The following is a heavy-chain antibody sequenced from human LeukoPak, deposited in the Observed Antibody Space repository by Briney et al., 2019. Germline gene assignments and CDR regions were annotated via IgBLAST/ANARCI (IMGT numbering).Heavy chain of an antibody. Sequence: GGSLRLSCAASGFTFSSYAMSWVRQAPGKGLEWVSAISGSGGSTYYADSVKGRFTISRDNSKNTLYLQMNSLRAEDTAVYYCARAFTGYSSGGFDYWGQGTLVTVSS. CDR1: GFTFSSYA. J-gene: IGHJ4*02. CDR3: ARAFTGYSSGGFDY. D-gene: IGHD6-19*01. V-gene: IGHV3-23*01. CDR2: ISGSGGST.